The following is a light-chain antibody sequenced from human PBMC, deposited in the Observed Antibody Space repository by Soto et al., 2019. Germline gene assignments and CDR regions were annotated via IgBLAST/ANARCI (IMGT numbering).Light chain of an antibody. CDR1: QSVSSS. J-gene: IGKJ4*01. CDR2: DAS. Sequence: EIVLTQSPATLSLSPGERATLSCRASQSVSSSLAWYQQKPGQAPRLLIYDASNRATGIPARFSGSGSGTDFTLTISSLQPEDFATYYCQQSYSAPLTFGGGTKVDIK. V-gene: IGKV3-11*01. CDR3: QQSYSAPLT.